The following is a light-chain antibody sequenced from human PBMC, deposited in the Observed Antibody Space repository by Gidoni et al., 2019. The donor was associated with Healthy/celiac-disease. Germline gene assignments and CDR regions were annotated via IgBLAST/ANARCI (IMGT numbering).Light chain of an antibody. CDR1: QSINSY. CDR2: AAS. J-gene: IGKJ4*01. V-gene: IGKV1-39*01. Sequence: DIQMTQSPSSLSASVGDRVSITCRASQSINSYLNWYQQKPGKAPKLLIYAASSLQSGVPSRFSGSGSGTDFTLTISSLQPEDFATYYCQQSHSTPSTFGGGTQVVIK. CDR3: QQSHSTPST.